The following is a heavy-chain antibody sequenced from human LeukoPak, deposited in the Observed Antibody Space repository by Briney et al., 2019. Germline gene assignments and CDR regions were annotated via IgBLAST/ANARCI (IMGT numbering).Heavy chain of an antibody. CDR3: ARTRPRVDYYDSSASCYFDY. Sequence: SGPALVKPTQTLTLTCTFSGFSLSTSGMCVSWIRQPPGKALEWLARIDWDDDKYYSTSLKTRLTISKDTSKNQVVLTMTNMDPVDTATYYCARTRPRVDYYDSSASCYFDYWGQGTLVTVSS. D-gene: IGHD3-22*01. V-gene: IGHV2-70*11. J-gene: IGHJ4*02. CDR1: GFSLSTSGMC. CDR2: IDWDDDK.